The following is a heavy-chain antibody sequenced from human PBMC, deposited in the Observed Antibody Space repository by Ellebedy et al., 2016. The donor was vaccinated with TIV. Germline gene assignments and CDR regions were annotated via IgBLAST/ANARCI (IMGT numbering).Heavy chain of an antibody. V-gene: IGHV4-34*01. Sequence: MPSETLSLTCAVYGESFSGYYWSWIRQPPGKGLEWIGEINHSGSTNYNPSLKSRVTMSVDTSKNQFSLKLSSVTAADTAVYYCASPGDYGSGSFDYWGQGTLVTVSS. CDR2: INHSGST. CDR1: GESFSGYY. J-gene: IGHJ4*02. D-gene: IGHD3-10*01. CDR3: ASPGDYGSGSFDY.